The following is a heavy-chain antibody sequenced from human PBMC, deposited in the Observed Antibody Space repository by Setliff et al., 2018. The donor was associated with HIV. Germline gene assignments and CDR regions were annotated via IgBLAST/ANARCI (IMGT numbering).Heavy chain of an antibody. CDR3: ARDGGSGTPFDY. Sequence: GGSLRLSCAASGFTFSSYWMSWVRQAPGKGLEWVANIKQDGSEMYYVDSVKGRFTVSRDNAKNTVYLQMNSLRAEDTAVYFCARDGGSGTPFDYWGQGTLVTVSS. D-gene: IGHD3-16*01. CDR1: GFTFSSYW. V-gene: IGHV3-7*01. J-gene: IGHJ4*02. CDR2: IKQDGSEM.